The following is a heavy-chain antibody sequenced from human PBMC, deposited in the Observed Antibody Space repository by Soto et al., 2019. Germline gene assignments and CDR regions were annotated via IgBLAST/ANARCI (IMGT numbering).Heavy chain of an antibody. D-gene: IGHD2-21*01. V-gene: IGHV3-11*06. CDR1: GFTFSDFY. CDR3: VRGGGGGQFDS. CDR2: ISPKSNYR. J-gene: IGHJ4*02. Sequence: QIQVVESGGGLVKPGGSLRLSCEVSGFTFSDFYMSWIRQAPGKGLEWLSYISPKSNYRQYAESVKGRHTISRDNAKKSLSMQMNSLRVEDKAVYYCVRGGGGGQFDSWGQGTLVTVSS.